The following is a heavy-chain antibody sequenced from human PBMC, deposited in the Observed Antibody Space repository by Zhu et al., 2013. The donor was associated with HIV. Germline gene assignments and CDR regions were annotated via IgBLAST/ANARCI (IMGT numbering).Heavy chain of an antibody. CDR1: GGTFSSYA. J-gene: IGHJ4*02. CDR2: IIPIFGTA. D-gene: IGHD2-15*01. V-gene: IGHV1-69*01. CDR3: ARSRVGYCSGGSCYSGTWGLGY. Sequence: QVQLVQSGAEVKKPGSSVKVSCKASGGTFSSYAISWVRQAPGQGLEWMGGIIPIFGTANYAQKFQGRVTITADESTSTAYMELSSLRSEDTAVYYCARSRVGYCSGGSCYSGTWGLGYWGQGTLVTGLL.